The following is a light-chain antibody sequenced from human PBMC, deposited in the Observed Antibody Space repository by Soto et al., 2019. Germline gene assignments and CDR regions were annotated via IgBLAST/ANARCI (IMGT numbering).Light chain of an antibody. CDR1: QSVSSSY. CDR2: GAS. Sequence: EIVLTQSPGTLSLSPGERATLSCRASQSVSSSYLACYQQKPGQAPMLLIYGASSRATGIPDRFSGSGSGTDFTLTISRLEPEDFAVYYCQQYGSSLWTFGQGTKVEIK. V-gene: IGKV3-20*01. CDR3: QQYGSSLWT. J-gene: IGKJ1*01.